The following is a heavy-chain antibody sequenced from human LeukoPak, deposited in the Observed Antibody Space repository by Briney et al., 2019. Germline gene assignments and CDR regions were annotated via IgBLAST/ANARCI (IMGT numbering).Heavy chain of an antibody. Sequence: GGSLRLSCAASGFTFTRYWMHWVRQAPGKGLVWVSRINTDGSSTAYADSVKGRFTISRDNAKNTVYLQMNSLRAEDTAVYYCARGRSSWYGFDSWGQGTLVTVSS. D-gene: IGHD6-13*01. CDR1: GFTFTRYW. V-gene: IGHV3-74*01. J-gene: IGHJ4*02. CDR2: INTDGSST. CDR3: ARGRSSWYGFDS.